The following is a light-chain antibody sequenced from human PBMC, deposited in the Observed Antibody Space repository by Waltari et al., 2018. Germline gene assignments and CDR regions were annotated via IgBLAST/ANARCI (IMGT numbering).Light chain of an antibody. CDR2: RTS. CDR1: QTVNNY. Sequence: DVQMTQFPSTLSASVGERVTITCRASQTVNNYVAWYQQKPGTAPKLVIYRTSSLESGVPSRFSDSGSGTEFTLTISNLQPDDFATYYCQQFNSYSVTFGQGTKLEIK. J-gene: IGKJ2*01. V-gene: IGKV1-5*03. CDR3: QQFNSYSVT.